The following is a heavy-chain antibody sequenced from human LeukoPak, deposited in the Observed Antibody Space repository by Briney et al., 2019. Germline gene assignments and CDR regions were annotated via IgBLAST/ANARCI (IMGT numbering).Heavy chain of an antibody. V-gene: IGHV3-73*01. CDR1: GFTFSGSA. D-gene: IGHD2-2*01. J-gene: IGHJ4*02. CDR2: IRSKANSHAT. CDR3: TRPTVGYCSSTSCPIGI. Sequence: GGSLKLSCAASGFTFSGSAMHWVRQASGKGLEWVGRIRSKANSHATAYAASVKGRFTISRDDSKNTAYLQMNSLKTEDTAVYYCTRPTVGYCSSTSCPIGIWGQGTLVTVSS.